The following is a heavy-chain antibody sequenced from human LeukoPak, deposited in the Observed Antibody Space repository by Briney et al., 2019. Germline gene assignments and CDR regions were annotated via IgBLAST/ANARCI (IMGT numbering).Heavy chain of an antibody. CDR1: GGSISSGGYY. CDR3: ARDLWDH. V-gene: IGHV4-31*03. J-gene: IGHJ4*02. CDR2: IYYSGTP. Sequence: SQTLSLTCTVSGGSISSGGYYWRWIRQHPGKGLEWIGYIYYSGTPYYNPSLKSRVTISVATSKNQFSLELSSVTAADTAVYYCARDLWDHWGQGTLVTVSS.